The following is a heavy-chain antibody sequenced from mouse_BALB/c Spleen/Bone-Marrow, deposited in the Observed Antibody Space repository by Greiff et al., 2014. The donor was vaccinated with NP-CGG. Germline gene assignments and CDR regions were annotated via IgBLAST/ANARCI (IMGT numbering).Heavy chain of an antibody. CDR3: ARGNYGNYGAMDY. CDR1: GFTFSDYY. Sequence: LKLSCAASGFTFSDYYMYWVRQTPEKRLEWVATISDGGSYTYYPDSVKGRFTISRDNAKNNLYLQMSSLKSEDTARYYCARGNYGNYGAMDYWGQGASVTVSS. CDR2: ISDGGSYT. V-gene: IGHV5-4*02. D-gene: IGHD2-1*01. J-gene: IGHJ4*01.